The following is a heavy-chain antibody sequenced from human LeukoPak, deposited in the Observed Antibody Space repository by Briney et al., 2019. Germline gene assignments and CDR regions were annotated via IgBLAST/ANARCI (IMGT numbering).Heavy chain of an antibody. CDR3: ARGSSWLDY. Sequence: GGSLRLSCAASGFTFSSYGMHWVRQAPGKGLEWVAVIWYDGSNKYYAGSAKGRFTISRDNSKNTLYLQMNSLRAEDTAVYYCARGSSWLDYWGQGTLVTVSS. CDR2: IWYDGSNK. D-gene: IGHD6-13*01. V-gene: IGHV3-33*01. J-gene: IGHJ4*02. CDR1: GFTFSSYG.